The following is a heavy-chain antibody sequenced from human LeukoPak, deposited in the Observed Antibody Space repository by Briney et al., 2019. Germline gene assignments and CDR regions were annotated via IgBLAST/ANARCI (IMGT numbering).Heavy chain of an antibody. CDR1: GYTFTSYA. CDR2: INAGNGNT. D-gene: IGHD2-2*01. CDR3: ARVFCSSTSCYDDY. V-gene: IGHV1-3*01. Sequence: ASVKVSCKASGYTFTSYAMNWVRQAPGQRLEWMGWINAGNGNTKYSQKFQGRVTITRDTSASTAYMELSSLRSEDTAVYYCARVFCSSTSCYDDYWGQGTLVTVSS. J-gene: IGHJ4*02.